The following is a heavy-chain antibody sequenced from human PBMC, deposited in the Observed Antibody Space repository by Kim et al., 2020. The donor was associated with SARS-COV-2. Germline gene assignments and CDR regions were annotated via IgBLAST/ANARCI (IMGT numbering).Heavy chain of an antibody. CDR2: ISWNSGSI. V-gene: IGHV3-9*01. J-gene: IGHJ6*01. Sequence: GGSLRLSCAASGFTFDDYAMHWVRQAPGKGLEWVSGISWNSGSIGYADSVKGRFTISRDNAKNSLYLQMNSLRAEDTALYYCAKDTYDILTGYSPSMDV. CDR3: AKDTYDILTGYSPSMDV. CDR1: GFTFDDYA. D-gene: IGHD3-9*01.